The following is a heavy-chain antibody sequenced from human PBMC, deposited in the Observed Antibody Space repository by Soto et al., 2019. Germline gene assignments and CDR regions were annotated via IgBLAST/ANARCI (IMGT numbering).Heavy chain of an antibody. CDR2: ISPYTGNT. J-gene: IGHJ6*02. CDR3: AMVDLYVTPTPQDV. Sequence: QVQLEQSGDEVKKPGASVKVSCKASGYIFVNYGIAWVRQAPGQGLEWLGRISPYTGNTYYATKVQGRLTLTTDTSTSTAVMDLGSLTAADTAAYYCAMVDLYVTPTPQDVWGQGTTVTVSS. V-gene: IGHV1-18*01. D-gene: IGHD3-16*01. CDR1: GYIFVNYG.